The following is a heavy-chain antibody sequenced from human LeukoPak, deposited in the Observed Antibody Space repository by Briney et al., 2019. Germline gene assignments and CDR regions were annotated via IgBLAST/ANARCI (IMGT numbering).Heavy chain of an antibody. J-gene: IGHJ6*02. V-gene: IGHV4-31*03. CDR2: IYYSGST. D-gene: IGHD2-2*01. Sequence: SETLSLTCTVSGGSISSGGYYWSWIRQHPGKGLEWIGYIYYSGSTYYNPSLKSRVTISVDTSKNQFSLKLSSVTAADTAVYYCAKEYADIVVVPAAPGGCGMDVWGQGTTVTVSS. CDR3: AKEYADIVVVPAAPGGCGMDV. CDR1: GGSISSGGYY.